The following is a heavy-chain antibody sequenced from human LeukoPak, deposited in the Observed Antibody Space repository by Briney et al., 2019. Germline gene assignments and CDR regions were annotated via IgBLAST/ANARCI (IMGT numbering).Heavy chain of an antibody. J-gene: IGHJ3*02. V-gene: IGHV3-49*04. Sequence: GRSLRLSCITSGFTFGDYGLSWVRQAPGKGLEWVGFIRSKAYGATTEYAASLKDRFTILRDDSKSMAYLQVNSLKTEDTAVYYCTRILLKWELPGSDAFDIWGEGTMVTVSS. CDR2: IRSKAYGATT. CDR1: GFTFGDYG. D-gene: IGHD1-26*01. CDR3: TRILLKWELPGSDAFDI.